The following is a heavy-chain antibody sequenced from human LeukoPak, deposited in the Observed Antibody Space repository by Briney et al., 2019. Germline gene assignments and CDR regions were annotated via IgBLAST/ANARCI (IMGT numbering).Heavy chain of an antibody. CDR3: ARGENYGDYYFDY. CDR2: FSNIGTN. J-gene: IGHJ4*02. CDR1: GGPISDYY. V-gene: IGHV4-59*01. D-gene: IGHD4-17*01. Sequence: SETLSLTCTASGGPISDYYRSWTRQPPGKGLEGIGYFSNIGTNNYNPSLKGRVTMSVDTSKNQFSLKLSSVTAADTAVYYCARGENYGDYYFDYWGQGTLVTVSS.